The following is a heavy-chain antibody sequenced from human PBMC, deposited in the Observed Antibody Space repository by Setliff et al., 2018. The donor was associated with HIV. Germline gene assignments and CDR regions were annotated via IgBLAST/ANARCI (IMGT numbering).Heavy chain of an antibody. J-gene: IGHJ1*01. CDR1: GFTFGSYS. V-gene: IGHV3-21*05. CDR2: ITKRADET. CDR3: SKGXXXTTALYLAY. D-gene: IGHD3-9*01. Sequence: GGSLRLSCAASGFTFGSYSXXWXRQAPGKGLEWISYITKRADETHYADXVXXRFSISRDNSKDTVFLQIDSLRXEDTAISXGSKGXXXTTALYLAYWGQGTLVTVSS.